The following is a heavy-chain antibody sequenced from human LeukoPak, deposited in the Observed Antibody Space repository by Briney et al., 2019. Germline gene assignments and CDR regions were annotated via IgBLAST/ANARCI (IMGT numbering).Heavy chain of an antibody. D-gene: IGHD4-11*01. Sequence: SETLSLTCTVSGGSMSSDYWSWVRQPAGKGLEWIGRIYTSGSTNYSPSLKSRVTMSVDTSKNQFSLKLSSVTAADTAVYYCARSYSNYVLEFRDWYFDLWGRGTLVTVSS. V-gene: IGHV4-4*07. CDR1: GGSMSSDY. CDR2: IYTSGST. CDR3: ARSYSNYVLEFRDWYFDL. J-gene: IGHJ2*01.